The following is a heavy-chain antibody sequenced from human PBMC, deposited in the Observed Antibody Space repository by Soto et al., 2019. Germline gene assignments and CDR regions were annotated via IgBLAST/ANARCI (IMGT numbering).Heavy chain of an antibody. CDR1: GDSVSNYIVV. CDR2: ASPGSNFYN. J-gene: IGHJ3*01. V-gene: IGHV6-1*01. D-gene: IGHD2-8*01. Sequence: QVQLRQSGPRLVRPSQTLSLTCAVSGDSVSNYIVVWKWITQSPSRGLEWLGRASPGSNFYNENISPLRRRITINSDRSTDQSSPQLISLSASDTAVYFCARCKFSAFDVW. CDR3: ARCKFSAFDV.